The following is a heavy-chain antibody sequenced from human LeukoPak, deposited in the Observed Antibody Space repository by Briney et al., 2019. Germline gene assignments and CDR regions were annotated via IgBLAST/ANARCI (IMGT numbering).Heavy chain of an antibody. Sequence: GASVKVSCKASGGTFISYAISWVRQAPGQGLEWMGRIIPILGIANYAQKFQGRVTITADKSTSTAYMELSSLRSEDTAVYYCARDLYQLPLYYYGMDVWGQGTTVTVSS. J-gene: IGHJ6*02. CDR2: IIPILGIA. V-gene: IGHV1-69*04. D-gene: IGHD2-2*01. CDR1: GGTFISYA. CDR3: ARDLYQLPLYYYGMDV.